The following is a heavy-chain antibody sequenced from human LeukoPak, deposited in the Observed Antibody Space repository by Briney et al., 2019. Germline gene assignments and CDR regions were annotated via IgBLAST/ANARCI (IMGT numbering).Heavy chain of an antibody. CDR3: ARGFRGWYAEGFDY. V-gene: IGHV3-7*01. CDR1: GFTFSSYW. D-gene: IGHD6-19*01. Sequence: PGGSPRLSCAASGFTFSSYWMSWVRQAPGKGLEWVANIKQDGSEKYYVDSVKGRFTISRDNAKNSLYLQMNSLRAEDTAVYYCARGFRGWYAEGFDYWGQGTLVTVSS. CDR2: IKQDGSEK. J-gene: IGHJ4*02.